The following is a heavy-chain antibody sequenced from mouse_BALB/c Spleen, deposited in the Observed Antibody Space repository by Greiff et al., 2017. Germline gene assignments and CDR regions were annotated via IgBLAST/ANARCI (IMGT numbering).Heavy chain of an antibody. CDR3: AISTMITGFAY. CDR1: GFNIKDYY. CDR2: IDPENGNT. Sequence: EVKLMESGAELVRPGALVKLSCKASGFNIKDYYMHWVKQRPEQGLEWIGWIDPENGNTIYDPKFQGKASITADTSSNTAYLQLSSLTSEDTAVYYCAISTMITGFAYWGQGTLVTVSA. J-gene: IGHJ3*01. V-gene: IGHV14-1*02. D-gene: IGHD2-4*01.